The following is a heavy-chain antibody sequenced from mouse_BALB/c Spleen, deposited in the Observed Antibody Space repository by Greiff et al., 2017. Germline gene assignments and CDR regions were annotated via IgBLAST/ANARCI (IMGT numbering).Heavy chain of an antibody. CDR1: GYTFTDYN. D-gene: IGHD2-13*01. J-gene: IGHJ2*01. V-gene: IGHV1S29*02. CDR2: IYPYNGGT. Sequence: DVQLQESGPELVKPGASVKISCKASGYTFTDYNMHWVKQSHGKSLEWIGYIYPYNGGTGYNQKFKSKATLTVDNSSSTAYMELRSLTSEDSAVYYCARRQYGDYGYYLDYWGQGTTLTVSS. CDR3: ARRQYGDYGYYLDY.